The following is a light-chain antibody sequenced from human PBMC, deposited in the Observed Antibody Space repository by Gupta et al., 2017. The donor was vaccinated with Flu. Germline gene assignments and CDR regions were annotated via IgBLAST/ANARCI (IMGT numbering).Light chain of an antibody. J-gene: IGLJ1*01. V-gene: IGLV3-1*01. CDR2: KDT. Sequence: SYELTQPPSVSVSPGQTASITCSGDNLGDKYASWYQQKPGQSPVLVIYKDTKRPSGSPERFSGSNSGNTATLTISGTQARDEADYYCQAWDSTTGVFGTGTKVTVL. CDR3: QAWDSTTGV. CDR1: NLGDKY.